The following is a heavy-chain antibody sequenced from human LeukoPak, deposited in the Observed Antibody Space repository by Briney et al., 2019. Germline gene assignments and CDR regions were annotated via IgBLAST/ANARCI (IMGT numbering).Heavy chain of an antibody. J-gene: IGHJ4*02. CDR1: GASVTTYY. CDR3: VRVVPGGASFDS. V-gene: IGHV4-59*02. Sequence: SETLSLTCTISGASVTTYYRSWIRQPPGKGLEWIGYIYYSGHTHNNPSLNSRVSISVDTSKNQFSLILTSLTTADTAVYYCVRVVPGGASFDSWGQGTLVTVSS. D-gene: IGHD3-16*01. CDR2: IYYSGHT.